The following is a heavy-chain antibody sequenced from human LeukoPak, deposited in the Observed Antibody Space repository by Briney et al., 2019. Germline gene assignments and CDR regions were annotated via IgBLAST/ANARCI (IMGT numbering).Heavy chain of an antibody. CDR2: ISSNGGST. CDR3: ERSPGEVVNPEYAFDI. D-gene: IGHD3-10*01. J-gene: IGHJ3*02. V-gene: IGHV3-64*01. Sequence: GGSLRLSCAASGFTFSSYAMHWVRQAPGKGLEYVSAISSNGGSTYYANSVKGRFTISRDNSKNTLYLQMGGLRAEDMAVYYCERSPGEVVNPEYAFDIWGQGTMVTVSS. CDR1: GFTFSSYA.